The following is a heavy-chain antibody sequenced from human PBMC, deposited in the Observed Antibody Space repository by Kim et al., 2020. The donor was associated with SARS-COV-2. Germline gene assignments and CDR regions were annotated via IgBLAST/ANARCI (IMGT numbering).Heavy chain of an antibody. J-gene: IGHJ6*02. CDR3: ARLIAAAEPPYYYYGMDV. D-gene: IGHD6-13*01. CDR1: GYSFTSYW. V-gene: IGHV5-10-1*01. CDR2: IDPSDSYT. Sequence: GESLKISCKGSGYSFTSYWISWVRQMPGKGLEWMGRIDPSDSYTNYSPSFQGHVTISADKSINTAYLQWSSLKASDTAMYYCARLIAAAEPPYYYYGMDVWGQGTTVTVSS.